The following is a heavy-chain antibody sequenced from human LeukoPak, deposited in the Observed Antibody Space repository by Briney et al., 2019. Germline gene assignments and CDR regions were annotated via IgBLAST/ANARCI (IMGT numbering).Heavy chain of an antibody. V-gene: IGHV4-59*12. CDR3: ARDTYSGSSGSFDY. J-gene: IGHJ4*02. D-gene: IGHD1-26*01. CDR2: IYYSGST. CDR1: GGSISSYY. Sequence: PSETLSLTCTVSGGSISSYYWSWIRQPPGKGLEWIGYIYYSGSTNYNPSLKSRVTMSVDTSKNQFSLKLSSVTAADTAVYYCARDTYSGSSGSFDYWGQGTLVTVSS.